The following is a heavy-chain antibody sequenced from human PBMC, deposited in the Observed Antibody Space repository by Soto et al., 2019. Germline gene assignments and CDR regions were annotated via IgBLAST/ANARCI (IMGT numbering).Heavy chain of an antibody. CDR1: GGSFSGYY. J-gene: IGHJ4*02. D-gene: IGHD1-26*01. CDR3: ARDGVGPFDY. V-gene: IGHV4-34*01. CDR2: INHSGST. Sequence: SETLSLTCAVYGGSFSGYYWSWIRQPPGKGLEWIGEINHSGSTNYNPSLKSRVTISVDTSKNHFSLTLSSVTAADTAVYYCARDGVGPFDYWGQGTLVTVSS.